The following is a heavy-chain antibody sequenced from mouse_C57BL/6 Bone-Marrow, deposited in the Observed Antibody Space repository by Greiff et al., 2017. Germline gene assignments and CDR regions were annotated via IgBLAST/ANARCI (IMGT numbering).Heavy chain of an antibody. J-gene: IGHJ2*01. D-gene: IGHD1-1*01. CDR3: TKGKITSGY. V-gene: IGHV1-15*01. CDR2: IDPETGGT. CDR1: GYTFTDYE. Sequence: QVQLQQPGAELVRPGASVTLSCKASGYTFTDYEMHWVKQTPVHGLEWIGAIDPETGGTAYNQKFKGKAILTADKSSSTAYMERRSLTSEDSAVYCCTKGKITSGYWGQGTTLTVSS.